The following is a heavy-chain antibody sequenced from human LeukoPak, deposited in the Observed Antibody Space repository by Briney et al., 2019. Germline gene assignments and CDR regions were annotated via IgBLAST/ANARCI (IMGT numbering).Heavy chain of an antibody. CDR3: ARLGIYDSSGYYPSFEY. CDR1: GGSISSYY. D-gene: IGHD3-22*01. Sequence: SETLSLTCTVSGGSISSYYWSWIRQPPGKGLEWIGEINHSGSTNYNPSLKSRVTISVDTSKNQFSLKLSSVTAADTAVYYCARLGIYDSSGYYPSFEYWGQGTLVTASS. J-gene: IGHJ4*02. CDR2: INHSGST. V-gene: IGHV4-34*01.